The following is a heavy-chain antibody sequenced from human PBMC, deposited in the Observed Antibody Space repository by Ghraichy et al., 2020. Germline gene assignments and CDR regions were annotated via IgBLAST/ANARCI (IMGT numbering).Heavy chain of an antibody. D-gene: IGHD5-12*01. Sequence: GGSLRLSCAASGFTFSSYSMNWVRQAPGKGLEWVSYISSSSSTIYYADSVKGRFTISRDNAKNSLYLQMNSLRDEDTAVYYCARVGGYSGYGWDYYYGMDVWGQGTTVTVSS. V-gene: IGHV3-48*02. CDR1: GFTFSSYS. J-gene: IGHJ6*02. CDR3: ARVGGYSGYGWDYYYGMDV. CDR2: ISSSSSTI.